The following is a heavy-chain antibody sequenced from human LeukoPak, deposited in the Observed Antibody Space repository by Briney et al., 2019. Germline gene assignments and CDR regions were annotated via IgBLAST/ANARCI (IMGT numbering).Heavy chain of an antibody. D-gene: IGHD2-15*01. CDR1: GFTFSSYA. J-gene: IGHJ4*02. Sequence: SGGSLILSCAASGFTFSSYAMSWVRQAPGKGLEWVSAISGSGGSTYYADSVKGRFTISRDNSKNTLYMQMNSLRAEDTAVYYCAKDGGYCSGGSCYQVVAGYYFDYWGQGTLVTVSS. CDR3: AKDGGYCSGGSCYQVVAGYYFDY. CDR2: ISGSGGST. V-gene: IGHV3-23*01.